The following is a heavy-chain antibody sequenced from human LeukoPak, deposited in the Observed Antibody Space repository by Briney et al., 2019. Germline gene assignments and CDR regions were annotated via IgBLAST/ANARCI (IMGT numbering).Heavy chain of an antibody. CDR3: ARDTSSTAPYFDY. J-gene: IGHJ4*02. Sequence: ASVKVSCKASGGTFSSYAISWVRQAPGQGLEWMGRIIPILGIANYAQKFQGRVTITADKSMSTAYMELSSLRSEDTAVYYCARDTSSTAPYFDYWGQGTLVTVSS. CDR2: IIPILGIA. V-gene: IGHV1-69*04. D-gene: IGHD2-2*01. CDR1: GGTFSSYA.